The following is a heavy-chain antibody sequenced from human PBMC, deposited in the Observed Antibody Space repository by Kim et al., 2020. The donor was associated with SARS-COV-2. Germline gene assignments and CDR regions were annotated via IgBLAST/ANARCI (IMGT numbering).Heavy chain of an antibody. V-gene: IGHV4-39*01. D-gene: IGHD3-3*01. Sequence: SETLSLTCTVSGGSISSSSYYWGWIRQPPGKGLEWIGSIYYSGSTYYNPSLKSRVTISVDTSKNQFSLNLSFVTAGDTAVYYFARLLLRRITIFGVVEKVNWFDPWGQGTLVTVSS. J-gene: IGHJ5*02. CDR1: GGSISSSSYY. CDR3: ARLLLRRITIFGVVEKVNWFDP. CDR2: IYYSGST.